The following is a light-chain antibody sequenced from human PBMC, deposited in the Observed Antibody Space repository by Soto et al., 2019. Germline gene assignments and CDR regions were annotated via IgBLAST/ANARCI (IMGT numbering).Light chain of an antibody. CDR3: QQYDSWPPPWT. CDR1: QSISGY. CDR2: GAS. J-gene: IGKJ1*01. V-gene: IGKV3-15*01. Sequence: EIVLTQSPATLSLSPGERATLSCRASQSISGYLGWYQQKPGQAPRLLIYGASTRATDIPARFSGSGSETDFTLTISSLQSEDFAVYFCQQYDSWPPPWTFGQGTKVDIK.